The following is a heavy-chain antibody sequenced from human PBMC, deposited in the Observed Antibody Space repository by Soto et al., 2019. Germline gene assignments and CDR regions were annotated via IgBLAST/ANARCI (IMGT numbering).Heavy chain of an antibody. CDR2: IIPIFGTA. Sequence: QVQLVQSGAEVKKPGSSVKVSCKASGGTFSSYAISWVRQAPGQGLEWMGGIIPIFGTANYAQKFQGRVTITADESTSTAYMELSSLRSEDTAVYYCARVIDHAHLWSPYYYYGMDVWGQGTTVTVSS. D-gene: IGHD5-18*01. CDR3: ARVIDHAHLWSPYYYYGMDV. V-gene: IGHV1-69*01. CDR1: GGTFSSYA. J-gene: IGHJ6*02.